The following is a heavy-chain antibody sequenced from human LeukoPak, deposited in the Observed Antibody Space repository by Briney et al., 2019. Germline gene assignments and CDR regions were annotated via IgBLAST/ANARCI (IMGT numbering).Heavy chain of an antibody. Sequence: ASVKVSCKASGGTFSSYAISWVRQAPGQGLEWMGGIIPIFGTANYAQKFQERVTITRDMSTGTAYMELSSLRSEDTAVYYCAADLTLDAFDIWGQGTMVTVSS. CDR3: AADLTLDAFDI. CDR2: IIPIFGTA. V-gene: IGHV1-69*05. J-gene: IGHJ3*02. CDR1: GGTFSSYA.